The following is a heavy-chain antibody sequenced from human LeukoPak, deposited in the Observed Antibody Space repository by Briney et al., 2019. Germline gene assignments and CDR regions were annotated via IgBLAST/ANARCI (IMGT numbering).Heavy chain of an antibody. D-gene: IGHD2-15*01. Sequence: SVKVSCKASGGTFSSYAISWVRQAPGQGLEWMGRIIPILGIANYAQKFQGRVTITADKSTSTAYMELSSLRSEDTAVYYCAREDCSGGSCYALGYWGQGTLVTVSS. CDR1: GGTFSSYA. V-gene: IGHV1-69*04. CDR3: AREDCSGGSCYALGY. J-gene: IGHJ4*02. CDR2: IIPILGIA.